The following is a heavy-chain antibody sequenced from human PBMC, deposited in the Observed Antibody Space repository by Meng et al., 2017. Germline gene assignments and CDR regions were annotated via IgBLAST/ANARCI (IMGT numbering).Heavy chain of an antibody. CDR2: IRSKRDTYAT. CDR1: DVTFSGSD. V-gene: IGHV3-73*01. D-gene: IGHD3-9*01. Sequence: GESPKTSLTASDVTFSGSDVHRVPQASGKGLEWVGRIRSKRDTYATAYAASVKGRFTISRDDSKNTAYLQMNSLEAEDTALCYCTIYFNGHIWGQGIMVTVSS. CDR3: TIYFNGHI. J-gene: IGHJ3*02.